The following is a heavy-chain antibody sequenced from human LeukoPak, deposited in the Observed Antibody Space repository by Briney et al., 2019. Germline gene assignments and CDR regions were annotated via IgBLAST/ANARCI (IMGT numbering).Heavy chain of an antibody. J-gene: IGHJ6*03. V-gene: IGHV3-21*01. Sequence: PGGSLRLSCAASGFTFSSYSMNWVRQAPGKGLEWVSSISSSSSYIYYADSVKGRFTISRDNAKNSLYLQMNSLRAEDTAVYYCARGGKCSSTSCYLPYMDVWGKGTTVTVSS. CDR3: ARGGKCSSTSCYLPYMDV. D-gene: IGHD2-2*01. CDR1: GFTFSSYS. CDR2: ISSSSSYI.